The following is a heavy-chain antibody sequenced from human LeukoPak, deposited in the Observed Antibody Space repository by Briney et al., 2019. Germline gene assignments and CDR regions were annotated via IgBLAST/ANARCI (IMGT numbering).Heavy chain of an antibody. V-gene: IGHV1-2*02. D-gene: IGHD2-15*01. J-gene: IGHJ4*02. CDR1: GYTFTGYY. Sequence: ASVKVSCKASGYTFTGYYMHWVRQAPGQGLEWMGWINPNSGGTNYAQKFQGRVTMTRDTSISTAYMELSRLRSDDTAVYYCARDRIAGNYFDYWGQGTLVTVSS. CDR2: INPNSGGT. CDR3: ARDRIAGNYFDY.